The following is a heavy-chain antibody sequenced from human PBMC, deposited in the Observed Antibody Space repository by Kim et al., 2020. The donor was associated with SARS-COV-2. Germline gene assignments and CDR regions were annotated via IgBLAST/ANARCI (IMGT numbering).Heavy chain of an antibody. V-gene: IGHV3-23*01. CDR2: GRT. D-gene: IGHD2-2*01. CDR3: AKDAQPNY. Sequence: GRTYYPDSVKGRFTISRDNSKNTLYLQMNSLRAEDTAIYYCAKDAQPNYWGQGTLVTVSS. J-gene: IGHJ4*02.